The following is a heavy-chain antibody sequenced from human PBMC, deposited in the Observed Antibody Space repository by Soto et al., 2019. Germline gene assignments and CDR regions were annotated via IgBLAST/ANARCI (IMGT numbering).Heavy chain of an antibody. CDR2: IIPIFGTA. D-gene: IGHD1-7*01. CDR3: ARGTGTTLPDY. Sequence: ASVKVSSKASGGPFSSSSIICVRQAPGQGLEWMGGIIPIFGTANYAQKFQGRVTITADESTSTAYMELSSLRSEDTAVYYCARGTGTTLPDYWGQLTLGTVSS. V-gene: IGHV1-69*13. CDR1: GGPFSSSS. J-gene: IGHJ4*02.